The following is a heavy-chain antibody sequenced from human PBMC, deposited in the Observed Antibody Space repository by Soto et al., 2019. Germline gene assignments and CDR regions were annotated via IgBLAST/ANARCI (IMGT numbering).Heavy chain of an antibody. V-gene: IGHV1-3*01. CDR2: ISAGNGNT. CDR1: GYTFTSYA. J-gene: IGHJ4*02. CDR3: ARDLGGWPDY. Sequence: QVQLVQSGAEVKKPGASVKVSCKASGYTFTSYAMHWVRQAPGQRLEWMGWISAGNGNTKYSQKFQGRVTITRDTSASTAYMELRSLRSEDTAVYYCARDLGGWPDYWGQGTLVTVSS. D-gene: IGHD2-15*01.